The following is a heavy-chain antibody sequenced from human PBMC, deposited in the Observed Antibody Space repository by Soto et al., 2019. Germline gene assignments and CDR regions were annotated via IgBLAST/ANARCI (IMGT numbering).Heavy chain of an antibody. D-gene: IGHD3-16*02. Sequence: SETLSLTCAVSGVSISSDAYYWSWIRQHPGKGLEWIGYISYSGSTYYNPSLKSRVTMSVDTSKNQFSLKLTSVTAADTAVYYCARYRFSDTWSKFDYWGQGTLVTVSS. J-gene: IGHJ4*02. CDR1: GVSISSDAYY. V-gene: IGHV4-31*11. CDR2: ISYSGST. CDR3: ARYRFSDTWSKFDY.